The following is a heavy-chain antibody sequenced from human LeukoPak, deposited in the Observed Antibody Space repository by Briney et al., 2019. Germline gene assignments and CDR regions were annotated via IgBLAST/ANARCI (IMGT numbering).Heavy chain of an antibody. V-gene: IGHV4-39*01. D-gene: IGHD3-22*01. CDR1: GGSISSSSYY. Sequence: SETLSLTCTVSGGSISSSSYYWGWIRQPPGKGLEWIGSIYYSGSTYYNPSLKSRVTISVDTSKNQFSLKLSSVTAADTAVYYCARHLYYYDNTGSLWVDWFDSWGQGTPVTVSS. CDR2: IYYSGST. CDR3: ARHLYYYDNTGSLWVDWFDS. J-gene: IGHJ5*01.